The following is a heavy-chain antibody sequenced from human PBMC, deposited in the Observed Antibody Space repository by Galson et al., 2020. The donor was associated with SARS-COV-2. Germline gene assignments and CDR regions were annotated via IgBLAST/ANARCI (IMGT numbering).Heavy chain of an antibody. V-gene: IGHV3-23*01. Sequence: GGSLRLSCAASGFTFSSYDMTWVRQAPGEGLEWVSAITGSGGSTYYADSVKGRFTISRDNSKNTLYLQMDSLRAEDTAVYYCAKEAAGQYNFWGGYYVKYYYYYMDVWGKGTTVTVSS. D-gene: IGHD3-3*01. CDR1: GFTFSSYD. CDR3: AKEAAGQYNFWGGYYVKYYYYYMDV. CDR2: ITGSGGST. J-gene: IGHJ6*03.